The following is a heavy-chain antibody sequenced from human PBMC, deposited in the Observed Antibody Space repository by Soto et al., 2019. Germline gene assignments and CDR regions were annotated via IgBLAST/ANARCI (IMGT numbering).Heavy chain of an antibody. D-gene: IGHD2-21*02. CDR1: GYTFTRNW. CDR3: ATPGGRDFNAFDV. CDR2: IFPIDSDT. J-gene: IGHJ3*01. Sequence: RGESLKISCKGSGYTFTRNWIGWVRQMPGKGLEWMGIIFPIDSDTRYSPSSQGQVTISADNSISTAYLQWSSLKASDTAIYYCATPGGRDFNAFDVWGQGTMGTVS. V-gene: IGHV5-51*01.